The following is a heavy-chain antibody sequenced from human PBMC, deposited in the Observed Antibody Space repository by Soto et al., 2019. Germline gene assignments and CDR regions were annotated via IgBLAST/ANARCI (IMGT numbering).Heavy chain of an antibody. J-gene: IGHJ4*02. V-gene: IGHV3-23*01. D-gene: IGHD2-2*01. CDR3: AKDLFPILLGDIVVVPAAPDFDY. CDR1: GFTFSSYA. Sequence: GGSLRLSCAASGFTFSSYAMSWVRQAPGKGLEWVSAISGSGGSTYYADSVKGRFTISRDNSKNTLYLQMNSLRAEDTAVYYCAKDLFPILLGDIVVVPAAPDFDYWGQGTLVTVSS. CDR2: ISGSGGST.